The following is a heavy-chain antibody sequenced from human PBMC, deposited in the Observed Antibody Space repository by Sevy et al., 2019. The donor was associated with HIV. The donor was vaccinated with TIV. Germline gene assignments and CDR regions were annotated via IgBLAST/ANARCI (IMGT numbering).Heavy chain of an antibody. CDR3: ANLDEY. V-gene: IGHV3-48*03. CDR2: ISSNGGTV. J-gene: IGHJ4*02. Sequence: GGSLRLSCAASGFTFRNHEMNWVRQAPGKGLEWPSYISSNGGTVYYADSVRGRFTISRDNAKNSLYLQMNSLRAEDTALYYCANLDEYWGQGTLVTVSS. CDR1: GFTFRNHE.